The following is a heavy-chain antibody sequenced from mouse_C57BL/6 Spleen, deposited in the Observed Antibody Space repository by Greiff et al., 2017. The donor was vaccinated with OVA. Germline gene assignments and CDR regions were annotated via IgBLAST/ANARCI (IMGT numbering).Heavy chain of an antibody. CDR3: ARGDYGSSYRDYYAMDY. J-gene: IGHJ4*01. D-gene: IGHD1-1*01. CDR1: GYTFTSYW. Sequence: VKLQQPGAELVKPGASVKLSCKASGYTFTSYWMHWVKQRPGQGLEWIGMIHPNSGSTNYNEKFKSKATLTVDKSSSTAYMQLSSLTSEDSAVYYCARGDYGSSYRDYYAMDYWGQGTSVTVSS. CDR2: IHPNSGST. V-gene: IGHV1-64*01.